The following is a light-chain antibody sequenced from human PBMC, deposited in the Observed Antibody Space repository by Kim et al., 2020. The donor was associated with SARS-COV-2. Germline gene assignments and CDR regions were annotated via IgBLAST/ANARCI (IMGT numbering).Light chain of an antibody. J-gene: IGKJ2*01. CDR2: DAS. V-gene: IGKV3-11*01. CDR3: QHRRTWPLT. Sequence: EIVLTQSPATLSLSPGERATLSCRASQYIDNWLAWYQQKPGQVPRLLIYDASNRATGIPARFSGSGSGTDFTLTISSLEREDFAVYYCQHRRTWPLTFGQGNKLEL. CDR1: QYIDNW.